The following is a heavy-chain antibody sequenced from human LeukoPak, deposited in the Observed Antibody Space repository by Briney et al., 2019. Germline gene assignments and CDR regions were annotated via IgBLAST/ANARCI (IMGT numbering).Heavy chain of an antibody. Sequence: GGSLRLSCTASGFTFGDYAMSWVRQAPGKGLEWVGFIRSKAYGGTTEYAASVKGRFTISRDDSKSIPYLQMNSLKTEDTAVYYCTHCTNGVCYTGFDYWGQGTLVTVSS. V-gene: IGHV3-49*04. J-gene: IGHJ4*02. CDR2: IRSKAYGGTT. CDR1: GFTFGDYA. D-gene: IGHD2-8*01. CDR3: THCTNGVCYTGFDY.